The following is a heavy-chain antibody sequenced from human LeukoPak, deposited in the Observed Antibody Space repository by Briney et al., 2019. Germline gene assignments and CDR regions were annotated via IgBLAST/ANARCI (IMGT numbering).Heavy chain of an antibody. CDR2: IDYSGST. D-gene: IGHD3-9*01. V-gene: IGHV4-59*01. CDR1: GGSISSYY. CDR3: VRDAGVLTGYYDY. Sequence: SETLSLTCTVSGGSISSYYWSWIRQPPEKGLEWIGYIDYSGSTNYNPSLKSRVTISVDTSKNQFSLKLSSVTAADTAVYYCVRDAGVLTGYYDYWGQGTLVTVSS. J-gene: IGHJ4*02.